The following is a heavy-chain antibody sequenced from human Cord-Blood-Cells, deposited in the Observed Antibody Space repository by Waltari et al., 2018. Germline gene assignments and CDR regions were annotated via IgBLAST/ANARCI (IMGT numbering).Heavy chain of an antibody. D-gene: IGHD3-22*01. CDR2: IYHSGST. V-gene: IGHV4-4*02. Sequence: QVQLQESGPGLVKPSGTLSLTCAVPGGSISSSNWWSWVRQPHGKGLEWIGEIYHSGSTNYNPSLKSRVTISVDKSKNQFSLKLSSVTAADTAVYYCACRSYYYDSSGYYYYFDYWGQGTLVTVSS. CDR1: GGSISSSNW. CDR3: ACRSYYYDSSGYYYYFDY. J-gene: IGHJ4*02.